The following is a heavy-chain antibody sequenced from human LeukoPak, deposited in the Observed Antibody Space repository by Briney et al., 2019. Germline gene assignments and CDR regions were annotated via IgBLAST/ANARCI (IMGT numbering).Heavy chain of an antibody. CDR1: GGSISSGDYY. V-gene: IGHV4-30-4*01. CDR2: IYYSGST. J-gene: IGHJ6*02. D-gene: IGHD2-2*01. Sequence: SQTLSLTCTVSGGSISSGDYYWSWIRQPPGKGLEWIGYIYYSGSTYYNPSLKSRVTISVDTSKNQFSLKLSSVTAADTAVYYCARVHGEYQLSYYYCGMDVWGQGTTVTVSS. CDR3: ARVHGEYQLSYYYCGMDV.